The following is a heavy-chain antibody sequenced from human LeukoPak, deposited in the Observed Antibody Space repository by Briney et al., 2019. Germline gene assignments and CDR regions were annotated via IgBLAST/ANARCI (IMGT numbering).Heavy chain of an antibody. Sequence: ASVKVSCKASGYTFTSYAMNWVRQAPGQGLEWMGWINTNTGNPTYAQGFTGRFVFSLDTSVSTAYLQISSLKAEDTAVYYCARSAPYTFGGVIVSNNWFDPWGQGTLVTVSS. D-gene: IGHD3-16*02. CDR3: ARSAPYTFGGVIVSNNWFDP. CDR2: INTNTGNP. V-gene: IGHV7-4-1*02. CDR1: GYTFTSYA. J-gene: IGHJ5*02.